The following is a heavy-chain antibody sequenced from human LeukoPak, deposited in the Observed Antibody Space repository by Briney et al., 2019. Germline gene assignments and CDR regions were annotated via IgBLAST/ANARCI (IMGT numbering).Heavy chain of an antibody. D-gene: IGHD1-26*01. CDR2: IYHSGST. CDR1: GGSISSGGYY. Sequence: SETLSLTCTVSGGSISSGGYYWSWIRQPPGKGLEWIGYIYHSGSTYYNPSLKSRVTISVDRSKNQFSLKLSSLTAADTAVYYCARGLSGSYDRWGQGTLVTVSS. J-gene: IGHJ5*02. V-gene: IGHV4-30-2*01. CDR3: ARGLSGSYDR.